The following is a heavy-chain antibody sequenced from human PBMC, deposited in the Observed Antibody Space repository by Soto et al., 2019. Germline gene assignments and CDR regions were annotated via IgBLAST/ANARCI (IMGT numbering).Heavy chain of an antibody. CDR3: ARGSQWLDY. D-gene: IGHD6-19*01. CDR1: GGSFSGYY. J-gene: IGHJ4*02. Sequence: QVRLQHWGAGLLKPSETLSLTCAVHGGSFSGYYWSWIRQPPGKGLEWIGEINHSGSIHYNPSLKRRVTISADTPNNQFSLKLSSVTAADTAVYYCARGSQWLDYWGQGGLVTVSS. V-gene: IGHV4-34*01. CDR2: INHSGSI.